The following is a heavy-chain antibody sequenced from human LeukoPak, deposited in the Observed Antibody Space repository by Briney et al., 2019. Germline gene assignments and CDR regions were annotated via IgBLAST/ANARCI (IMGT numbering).Heavy chain of an antibody. CDR3: ARDSNYFDSSDYYRPRGYFDY. CDR2: IKQDGSEK. J-gene: IGHJ4*02. Sequence: HPGGSLRLSCAASGFSFSGYWMSWVRQAPGKGLEWVANIKQDGSEKYYVDSVKGRFTISRDNAKNSLYLQMNSRRAEDTAVYYCARDSNYFDSSDYYRPRGYFDYWGQGTLVTVSS. D-gene: IGHD3-22*01. V-gene: IGHV3-7*03. CDR1: GFSFSGYW.